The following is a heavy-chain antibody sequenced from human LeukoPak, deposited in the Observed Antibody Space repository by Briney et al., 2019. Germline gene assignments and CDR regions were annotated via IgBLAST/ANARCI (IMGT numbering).Heavy chain of an antibody. Sequence: GGSLRLSCAASGFSFSTYGMHWVRQAPGQGPNWVAVISGDGSNEYYADSVKGRFTVSRDNSRNTLYLEMNSLRTEDTAVYYCAKDPSSSSSVGGYLDYWGQGTLVTVSS. D-gene: IGHD6-6*01. CDR2: ISGDGSNE. CDR3: AKDPSSSSSVGGYLDY. V-gene: IGHV3-30*18. J-gene: IGHJ4*02. CDR1: GFSFSTYG.